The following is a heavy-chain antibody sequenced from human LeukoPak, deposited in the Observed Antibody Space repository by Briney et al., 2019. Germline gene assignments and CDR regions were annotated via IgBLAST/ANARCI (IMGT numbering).Heavy chain of an antibody. D-gene: IGHD6-6*01. CDR3: ARGSSSSFDAFDI. J-gene: IGHJ3*02. V-gene: IGHV3-21*01. CDR1: GFTFSSYS. CDR2: ISSSSSYI. Sequence: GGTLRLSCAASGFTFSSYSMNWVRQAPGRGLEWVSSISSSSSYIYYADSVKGRFTISRDNAKNSLYLQMNSLRAEDTAVYYCARGSSSSFDAFDIWGQGTMVTVSP.